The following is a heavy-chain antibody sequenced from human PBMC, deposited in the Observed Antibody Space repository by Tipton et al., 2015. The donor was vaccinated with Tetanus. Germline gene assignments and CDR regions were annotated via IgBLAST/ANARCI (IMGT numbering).Heavy chain of an antibody. J-gene: IGHJ2*01. V-gene: IGHV4-61*08. CDR3: ASMTPVDWYFDL. CDR2: IYYSGST. CDR1: GGSVRSGDYQ. Sequence: LRLSCTVSGGSVRSGDYQWNWIRQSPGKGLEWIGLIYYSGSTSYNPSLKSRVTISVDTSKNQLSLKLTSVTAADTAVYYCASMTPVDWYFDLWGRGTLVTVSS. D-gene: IGHD4-23*01.